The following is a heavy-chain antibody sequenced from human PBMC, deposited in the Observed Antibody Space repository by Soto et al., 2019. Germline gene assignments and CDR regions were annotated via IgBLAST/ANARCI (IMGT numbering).Heavy chain of an antibody. CDR3: ARDHSDIVVVVAATLPPLDAFDI. CDR2: ISAYNGNT. D-gene: IGHD2-15*01. Sequence: ASVKVSCKASGYTFTSYGISWVRQAPKQGLEWMGWISAYNGNTNYAQKLQGRVTMTTDTSTSTAYMELRSLRSDDTAVYYCARDHSDIVVVVAATLPPLDAFDIWGQGTMVTVSS. V-gene: IGHV1-18*01. J-gene: IGHJ3*02. CDR1: GYTFTSYG.